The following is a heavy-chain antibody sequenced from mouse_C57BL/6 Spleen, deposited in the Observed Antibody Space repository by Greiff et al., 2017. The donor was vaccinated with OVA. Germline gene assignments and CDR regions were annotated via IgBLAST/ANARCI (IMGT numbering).Heavy chain of an antibody. J-gene: IGHJ2*01. CDR1: GYSITSGYD. V-gene: IGHV3-1*01. D-gene: IGHD2-5*01. CDR3: ARGYSNYFDY. Sequence: EVKLQESGPGMVKPSQSLSLTCTVTGYSITSGYDWHWIRHFPGNKLEWMGYISYSGSTNYNQSLKSRISITHDTSKNHFFLKLNSVTTEDTATYYCARGYSNYFDYWGQGTTLTVSS. CDR2: ISYSGST.